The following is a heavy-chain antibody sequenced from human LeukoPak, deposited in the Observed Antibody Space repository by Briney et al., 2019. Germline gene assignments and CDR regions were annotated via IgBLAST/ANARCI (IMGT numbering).Heavy chain of an antibody. V-gene: IGHV3-7*04. J-gene: IGHJ4*02. CDR3: TRGGGNFDY. Sequence: GGSLRLSCAASGFTFSTYWMNWVRQAPGKGLEWVANIKFDGSEKYYVDSVKGRFTISRDNTENSLYLQMNSLRAEDTAMYYCTRGGGNFDYWGQGTLVTVSS. D-gene: IGHD2-15*01. CDR2: IKFDGSEK. CDR1: GFTFSTYW.